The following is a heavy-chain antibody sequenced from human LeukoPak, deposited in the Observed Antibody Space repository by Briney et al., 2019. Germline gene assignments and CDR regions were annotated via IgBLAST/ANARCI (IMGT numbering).Heavy chain of an antibody. CDR1: GYTITSYD. J-gene: IGHJ4*02. D-gene: IGHD7-27*01. Sequence: GASVKVSCKVSGYTITSYDFNWVRQATGQRPEWMGWMSPNSGDTGYAQKFQDRVTMTRNTSISTAYMELSSLRSDDTAVYYCARGPPNWGYDYWGPGTLVTVSS. V-gene: IGHV1-8*01. CDR2: MSPNSGDT. CDR3: ARGPPNWGYDY.